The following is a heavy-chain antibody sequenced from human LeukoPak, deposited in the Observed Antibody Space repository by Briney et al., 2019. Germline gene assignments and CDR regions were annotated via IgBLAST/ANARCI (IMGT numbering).Heavy chain of an antibody. V-gene: IGHV1-3*01. D-gene: IGHD3-10*01. CDR1: GYTFTAYS. Sequence: ASGKVSCKASGYTFTAYSIHWVRQAPGQRLEWMGWINAGYGNTKYSQKFQGRVTITRDTSASTAYMELSSLTSEDTAVFYCARERIGEGFDYWGQGTLVTVSS. CDR2: INAGYGNT. CDR3: ARERIGEGFDY. J-gene: IGHJ4*02.